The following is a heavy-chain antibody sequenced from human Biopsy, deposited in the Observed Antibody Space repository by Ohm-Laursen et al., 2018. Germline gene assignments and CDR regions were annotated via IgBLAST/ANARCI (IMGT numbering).Heavy chain of an antibody. J-gene: IGHJ1*01. D-gene: IGHD3-9*01. V-gene: IGHV1-69*06. CDR3: ATKLTGYFHH. Sequence: SVKVSCKAPGGTFSNYGVNWVRQAPGQGLEWLGGNIPILETGNYAQKFQGRVTVAADTSTSTATMELRSLRSDDTAVYYCATKLTGYFHHWGQGTLVIVSS. CDR2: NIPILETG. CDR1: GGTFSNYG.